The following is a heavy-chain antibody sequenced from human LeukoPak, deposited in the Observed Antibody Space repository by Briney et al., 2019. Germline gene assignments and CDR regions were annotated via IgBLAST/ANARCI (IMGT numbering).Heavy chain of an antibody. D-gene: IGHD5-12*01. CDR3: AREGGYVFDY. Sequence: GGSLRLSCAASGFTFSSYAMSWVRQAPGKGLEWVSAISGSGGSTYYADPVKGRFTISRDNSKNTVYLQMNSLRPEDTAMYYCAREGGYVFDYWGQGTLVTVSS. J-gene: IGHJ4*02. V-gene: IGHV3-23*01. CDR1: GFTFSSYA. CDR2: ISGSGGST.